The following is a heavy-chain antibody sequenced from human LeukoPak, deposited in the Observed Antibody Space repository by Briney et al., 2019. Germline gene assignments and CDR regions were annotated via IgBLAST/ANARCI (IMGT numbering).Heavy chain of an antibody. Sequence: QSGGSLRLSCAASGFTFSSYSMNWVRQAPGKGLEWVSYISSSSSTIYYADSVKGRFTISRDNAKNSLYLQMNSLRDEDTAVYYCARIPTYYYDSSGYSLDYWGQGTLVTVSS. CDR2: ISSSSSTI. D-gene: IGHD3-22*01. CDR1: GFTFSSYS. CDR3: ARIPTYYYDSSGYSLDY. J-gene: IGHJ4*02. V-gene: IGHV3-48*02.